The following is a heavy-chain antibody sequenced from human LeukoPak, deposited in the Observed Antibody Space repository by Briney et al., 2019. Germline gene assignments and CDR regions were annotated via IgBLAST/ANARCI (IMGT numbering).Heavy chain of an antibody. CDR2: IIPIFGTA. CDR1: GYTLTDMH. Sequence: GASVKVSCEASGYTLTDMHLYWVRQAPGQGLEWMGGIIPIFGTANYAQKFQGRVTITADESTSTAYMELSSLRSEDTAVYYCARDFSYYYDSSGYLLDYWGQGTLVTVSS. D-gene: IGHD3-22*01. CDR3: ARDFSYYYDSSGYLLDY. J-gene: IGHJ4*02. V-gene: IGHV1-69*13.